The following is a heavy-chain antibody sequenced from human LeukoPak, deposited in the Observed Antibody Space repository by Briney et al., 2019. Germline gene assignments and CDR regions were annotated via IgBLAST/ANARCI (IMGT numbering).Heavy chain of an antibody. CDR3: ARGTYYDFWSGYSSLGAFDI. J-gene: IGHJ3*02. Sequence: SETLSLTCAVCGGSFSGYYWSWIRQPPGKGLEWIGEINHSGSTNYNPSLKSRVTISVDTSKNQFSLKLSSVTAADTAVYYCARGTYYDFWSGYSSLGAFDIWGQGTMVTVSS. D-gene: IGHD3-3*01. V-gene: IGHV4-34*01. CDR2: INHSGST. CDR1: GGSFSGYY.